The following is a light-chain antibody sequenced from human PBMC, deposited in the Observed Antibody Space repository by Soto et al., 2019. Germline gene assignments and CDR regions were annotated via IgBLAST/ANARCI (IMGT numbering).Light chain of an antibody. CDR1: QSISSY. Sequence: DIQMTQSPSSLSASVGDRVTITCRASQSISSYLNWYQQKPGKAPKLLIYAASSLHSGVPSRFSGSGSGTDFTLTISSLQPEDFATYYCQQSYSTPTVGGGTKLDIK. CDR2: AAS. J-gene: IGKJ4*01. V-gene: IGKV1-39*01. CDR3: QQSYSTPT.